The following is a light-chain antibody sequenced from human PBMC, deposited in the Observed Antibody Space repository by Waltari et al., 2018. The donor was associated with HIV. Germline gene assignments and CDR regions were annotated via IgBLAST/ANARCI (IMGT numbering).Light chain of an antibody. J-gene: IGKJ3*01. CDR3: LQLLHTPRLS. V-gene: IGKV2-28*01. CDR2: LAS. CDR1: QSLLHNNGYNY. Sequence: DIVLTQSPLSLPVTPGGPASISCRASQSLLHNNGYNYLDWYLQRPGQSPQLLIYLASHRASGVPERFSGSGSGTNFTLKISRVEAEDVGIYFCLQLLHTPRLSFGPGTKLDI.